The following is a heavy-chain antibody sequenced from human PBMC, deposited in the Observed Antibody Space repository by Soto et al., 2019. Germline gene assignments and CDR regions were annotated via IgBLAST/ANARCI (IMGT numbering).Heavy chain of an antibody. D-gene: IGHD5-12*01. J-gene: IGHJ4*02. Sequence: PGGSLRLSCAASGFTFSSFHMNWVRQAPGRGLEWVAYISSSSSTIYYADSVKGRFTISRDNAKNSLYLQMNSLRAEDTAVYYCARDIYSGYRRGDYWGQGTLVTVSS. V-gene: IGHV3-48*01. CDR1: GFTFSSFH. CDR2: ISSSSSTI. CDR3: ARDIYSGYRRGDY.